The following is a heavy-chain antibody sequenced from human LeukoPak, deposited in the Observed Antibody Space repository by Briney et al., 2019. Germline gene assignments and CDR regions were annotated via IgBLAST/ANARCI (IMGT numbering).Heavy chain of an antibody. D-gene: IGHD3-10*01. J-gene: IGHJ6*03. CDR1: GFTFSSYW. V-gene: IGHV3-7*01. Sequence: GGSLRLSCAASGFTFSSYWMSWVRQAPGKGLEWVANIKQDGSEKYYVDSVKGRFTISRDNAKNSLYLQMNSLRAEDTAVYYCAKKVGRRRVDYYYMDVWGKGTTVTVSS. CDR2: IKQDGSEK. CDR3: AKKVGRRRVDYYYMDV.